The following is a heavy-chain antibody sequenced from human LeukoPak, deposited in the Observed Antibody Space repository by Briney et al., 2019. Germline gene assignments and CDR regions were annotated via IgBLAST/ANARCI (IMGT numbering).Heavy chain of an antibody. CDR3: YIEATGVYFDH. Sequence: PGGSLRLSCAASGFTFSSYAMNWVRQAPGKGLEWVSVIRYNGSNKYYTDSVKGRFTISRDNSKNTLYLQMNSMRAEDTAVYYCYIEATGVYFDHWGQGSLVTVS. J-gene: IGHJ4*02. CDR1: GFTFSSYA. D-gene: IGHD6-13*01. CDR2: IRYNGSNK. V-gene: IGHV3-30*04.